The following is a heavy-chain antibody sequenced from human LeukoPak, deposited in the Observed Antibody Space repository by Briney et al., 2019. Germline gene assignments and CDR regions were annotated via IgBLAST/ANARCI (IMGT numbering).Heavy chain of an antibody. D-gene: IGHD3-3*01. Sequence: PGGSLRLSCAASGFTFSSYWMSWVRQAPGKGLEWVANIKQDGSEKYYVDSVKGRFTISRDNAKNSLYPQMNSLRAEDTAVYYCARELARSYYDFWSGYFRGMDVWGQGTTVTVSS. CDR2: IKQDGSEK. V-gene: IGHV3-7*01. J-gene: IGHJ6*02. CDR1: GFTFSSYW. CDR3: ARELARSYYDFWSGYFRGMDV.